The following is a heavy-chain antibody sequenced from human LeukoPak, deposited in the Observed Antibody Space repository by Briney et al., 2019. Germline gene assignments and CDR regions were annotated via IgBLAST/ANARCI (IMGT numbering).Heavy chain of an antibody. Sequence: GGSLRLSCAASGFTFRSYGMHWVRQAPGKGLEWVSSISSSSSYIYYADSVKGRFTISRDNAKNSLYLQMNSLRAEDTAVYYCASRPGGPATVDYWGQGTLVTASS. J-gene: IGHJ4*02. D-gene: IGHD6-6*01. CDR3: ASRPGGPATVDY. CDR1: GFTFRSYG. V-gene: IGHV3-21*01. CDR2: ISSSSSYI.